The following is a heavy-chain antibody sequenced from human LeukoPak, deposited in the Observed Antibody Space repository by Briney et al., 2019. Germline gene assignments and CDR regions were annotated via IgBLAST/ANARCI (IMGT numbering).Heavy chain of an antibody. J-gene: IGHJ4*02. V-gene: IGHV3-33*01. CDR3: ARDRYGSGSPPYYFDY. CDR2: IWYDGSNK. CDR1: GFTFSNYG. D-gene: IGHD3-10*01. Sequence: GRSLRLSCAASGFTFSNYGMHWVRQAPGKGLEWVAVIWYDGSNKYYADSVKGRLTISRDNSKNTLYLQMNSLRAEDTAVYYCARDRYGSGSPPYYFDYWGQGTLVTVSS.